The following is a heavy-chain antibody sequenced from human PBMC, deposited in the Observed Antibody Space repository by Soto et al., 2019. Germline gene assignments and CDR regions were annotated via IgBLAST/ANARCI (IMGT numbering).Heavy chain of an antibody. V-gene: IGHV1-3*01. D-gene: IGHD4-17*01. Sequence: QVQLVQSGAKVKKPGASVKVSCKASGYTFSTYPMHWVRQAPGQRLEWMGWIIAGNGNTKYAQTFQDRITITRDTSASTAYMELSSLRSEDTAVYYCARADYGAHFDYWGQGTLVTVSS. CDR3: ARADYGAHFDY. CDR2: IIAGNGNT. CDR1: GYTFSTYP. J-gene: IGHJ4*02.